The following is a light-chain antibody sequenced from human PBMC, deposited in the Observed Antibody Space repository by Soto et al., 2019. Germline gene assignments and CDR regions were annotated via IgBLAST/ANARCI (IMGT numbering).Light chain of an antibody. CDR3: RQLNSYPLT. Sequence: DIQLTQSPSFLSASVGDRVTITCRASQGISSFLAWYQQKPGKAPKLLIYAASTLQSGVPSRFSGSGSGTEFTLTVSSLQPEDFATYFCRQLNSYPLTFGGGTKVEI. CDR2: AAS. V-gene: IGKV1-9*01. CDR1: QGISSF. J-gene: IGKJ4*01.